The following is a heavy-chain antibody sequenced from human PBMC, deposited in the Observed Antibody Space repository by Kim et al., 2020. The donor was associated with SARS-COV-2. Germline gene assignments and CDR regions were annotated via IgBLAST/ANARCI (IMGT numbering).Heavy chain of an antibody. CDR1: GGSFSGYY. Sequence: SETLSLTCAVYGGSFSGYYWSWIHQPPGKGLEWIGEINHSGSTNYNPSLKSRVTISVDTSKNQFSLKLSSVTAADTAVYYCARGRGDYGSGSYYKPNFDYWGQGTLVTVSS. V-gene: IGHV4-34*01. CDR2: INHSGST. CDR3: ARGRGDYGSGSYYKPNFDY. J-gene: IGHJ4*02. D-gene: IGHD3-10*01.